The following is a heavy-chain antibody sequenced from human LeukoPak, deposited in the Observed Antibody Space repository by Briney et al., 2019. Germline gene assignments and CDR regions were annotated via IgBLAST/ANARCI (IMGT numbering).Heavy chain of an antibody. D-gene: IGHD3-10*01. CDR3: ARAGLLWFGEFLYNWFDP. CDR1: GDSITRNY. CDR2: ISYSGST. J-gene: IGHJ5*02. Sequence: SETLSLSCTVSGDSITRNYWSWIRQPPGEGLEWIAYISYSGSTHYNPSLKSRVTISIDAPKNQFSLMLNSVAASGTAVYYCARAGLLWFGEFLYNWFDPWGQGTLVTVSS. V-gene: IGHV4-59*08.